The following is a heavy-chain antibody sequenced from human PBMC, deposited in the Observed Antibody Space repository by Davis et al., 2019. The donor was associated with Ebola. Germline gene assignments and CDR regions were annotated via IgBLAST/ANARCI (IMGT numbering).Heavy chain of an antibody. CDR1: GYTFTGYY. D-gene: IGHD3-9*01. CDR2: IIPIFGTA. J-gene: IGHJ5*02. Sequence: SVKVSCKASGYTFTGYYMHWVRQAPGQGLEWMGGIIPIFGTANYAQKFQGRVTITADESTSTAYMELSSLRSEDTAVYYCARAGGYYDILTGYLPNWFDPWGQGTLVTVSS. CDR3: ARAGGYYDILTGYLPNWFDP. V-gene: IGHV1-69*13.